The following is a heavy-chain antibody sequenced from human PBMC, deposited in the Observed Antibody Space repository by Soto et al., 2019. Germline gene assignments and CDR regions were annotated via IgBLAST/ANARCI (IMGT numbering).Heavy chain of an antibody. CDR3: VGILTGYRPRYYYYYGMDV. V-gene: IGHV3-21*01. Sequence: GGSLRLSCAASGFTFSSYSMNWVRQAPGKGLEWVSSISSSSSYIYYAASVKGRFTISRDNAKNSLYLQMNSLRAEDTAVYYCVGILTGYRPRYYYYYGMDVWGQGTTVTVSS. J-gene: IGHJ6*02. CDR1: GFTFSSYS. D-gene: IGHD3-9*01. CDR2: ISSSSSYI.